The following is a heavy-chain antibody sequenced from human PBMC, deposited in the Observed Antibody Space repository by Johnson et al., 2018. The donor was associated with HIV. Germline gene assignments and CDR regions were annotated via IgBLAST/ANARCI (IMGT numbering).Heavy chain of an antibody. CDR3: AREGRRDAFDI. CDR2: ISYDGSNK. Sequence: QVQLVESGGGVVQPGRSLRLSCAASGFTFSSYAMHWVRQAPGKGLEWVAVISYDGSNKYYADSVKGRFTISRDNSKNTLYLQMNSLSAEDTAVYYCAREGRRDAFDIWGQGTVVTVSS. V-gene: IGHV3-30-3*01. J-gene: IGHJ3*02. CDR1: GFTFSSYA.